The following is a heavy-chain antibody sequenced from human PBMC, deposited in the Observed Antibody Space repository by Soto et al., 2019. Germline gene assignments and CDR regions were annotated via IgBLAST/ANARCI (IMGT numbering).Heavy chain of an antibody. CDR2: IGTAGDP. V-gene: IGHV3-13*05. J-gene: IGHJ1*01. Sequence: PGGSLRLSCAASAFTFSRKDMHWVRQGTGRGLEWGSGIGTAGDPKSPGSVKGRFTISRDDSKNTLYLQMNSLKTEDTAVYYCNAARGNYGSEYFQHWGHGTLVTVSS. CDR1: AFTFSRKD. CDR3: NAARGNYGSEYFQH. D-gene: IGHD4-17*01.